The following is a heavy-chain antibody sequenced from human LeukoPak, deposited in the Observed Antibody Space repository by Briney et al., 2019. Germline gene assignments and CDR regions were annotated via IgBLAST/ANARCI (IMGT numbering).Heavy chain of an antibody. V-gene: IGHV3-64*02. J-gene: IGHJ5*02. CDR3: ARFYGVPGGWFDP. CDR1: GFTFSSYA. Sequence: GGSLRLSCAASGFTFSSYAMHWVRQAPGKGLEYVSGISGNGGSTYYADSVKGRFIISRDNSKNTLYLEMNSLRAEDTAVYYCARFYGVPGGWFDPWGQGTLVTVSS. CDR2: ISGNGGST. D-gene: IGHD4-17*01.